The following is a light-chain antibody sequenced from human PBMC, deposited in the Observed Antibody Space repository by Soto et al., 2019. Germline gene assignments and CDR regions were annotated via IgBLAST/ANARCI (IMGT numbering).Light chain of an antibody. CDR1: QSISSW. V-gene: IGKV1-5*01. Sequence: DIQMTQSPSTLSASVGDRVTITCRASQSISSWLAWYQQKPGKAPKLLIYDASSLESGVPSRFSGSGSGTEFTLTISSLHHDDFATYYCQQYNSYPYTFGQGTKLEIK. CDR2: DAS. J-gene: IGKJ2*01. CDR3: QQYNSYPYT.